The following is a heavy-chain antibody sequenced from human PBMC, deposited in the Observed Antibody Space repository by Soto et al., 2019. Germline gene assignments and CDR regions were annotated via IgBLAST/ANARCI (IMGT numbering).Heavy chain of an antibody. CDR1: GFTFSSYA. D-gene: IGHD6-6*01. CDR3: AKGYSSSGKSPYYYYGMDV. V-gene: IGHV3-23*01. J-gene: IGHJ6*02. CDR2: ISGSGGST. Sequence: GGSLRLSCAASGFTFSSYAMSWVRQAPGKGLEWVSAISGSGGSTYYADSVKGRFTISRDNSKNTLYLQMNSLRAEDTAVYYCAKGYSSSGKSPYYYYGMDVWGQGTTVTVSS.